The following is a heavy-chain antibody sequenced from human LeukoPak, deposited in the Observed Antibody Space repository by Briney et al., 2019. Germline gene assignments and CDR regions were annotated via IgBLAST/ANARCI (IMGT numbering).Heavy chain of an antibody. CDR1: RFTFSNYW. V-gene: IGHV3-7*01. CDR2: IKQDGSEK. Sequence: GGSLTLSCGLCRFTFSNYWVHWVREAREGALEWVAIIKQDGSEKLYVHSGEGRFTISRDNPKNSLYLQMNSLRVEDTAVYYCMGGAGWLVDYWGEGTLVTVSS. CDR3: MGGAGWLVDY. D-gene: IGHD2-15*01. J-gene: IGHJ4*02.